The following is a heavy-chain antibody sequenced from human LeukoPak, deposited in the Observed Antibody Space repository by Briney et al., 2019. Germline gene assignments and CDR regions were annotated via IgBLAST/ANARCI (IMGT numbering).Heavy chain of an antibody. CDR1: GGSISSSSYY. D-gene: IGHD3-10*01. V-gene: IGHV4-39*07. CDR3: ARISYGSGSSRVFDY. J-gene: IGHJ4*02. Sequence: PSETLSLTCTVSGGSISSSSYYWGWIRQPPGKGLEWIGSIYYSGSTYYNPSLKSRVTISVDTSKNQFSLKLSSVTAADTAVYYCARISYGSGSSRVFDYWGQGTLVTVSS. CDR2: IYYSGST.